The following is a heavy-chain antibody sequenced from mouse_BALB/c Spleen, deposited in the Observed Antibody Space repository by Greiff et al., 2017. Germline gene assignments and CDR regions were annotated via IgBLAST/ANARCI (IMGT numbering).Heavy chain of an antibody. J-gene: IGHJ2*01. D-gene: IGHD3-2*01. Sequence: EVKLVESGGGLVQPGGSLKLSCAASGFTFSSYTMSWVRQTPEKRLEWVAYISNGGGSTYYPDTVKGRFTISRDNAKNTLYLQMSSLKSEDTAMYYCARSPTAGYFDYWGQGTTLTVSS. CDR2: ISNGGGST. CDR1: GFTFSSYT. CDR3: ARSPTAGYFDY. V-gene: IGHV5-12-2*01.